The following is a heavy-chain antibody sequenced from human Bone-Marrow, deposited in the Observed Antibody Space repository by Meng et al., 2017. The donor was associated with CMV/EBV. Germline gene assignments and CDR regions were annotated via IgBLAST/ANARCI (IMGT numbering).Heavy chain of an antibody. CDR1: GFTFSSYG. J-gene: IGHJ1*01. V-gene: IGHV3-30*02. CDR2: IRYDGSNK. Sequence: GESLKISCAASGFTFSSYGMHWVRQAPGKGLEWAAFIRYDGSNKYYADSVKGRFTISRDNAKNSLYLQMNSLRAEDTAVYYCARAVGGCSSTSCYTPYFQHWGQGTLVTVSS. D-gene: IGHD2-2*02. CDR3: ARAVGGCSSTSCYTPYFQH.